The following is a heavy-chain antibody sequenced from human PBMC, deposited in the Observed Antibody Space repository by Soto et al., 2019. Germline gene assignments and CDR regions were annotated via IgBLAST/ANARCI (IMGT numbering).Heavy chain of an antibody. V-gene: IGHV3-33*01. CDR1: GFTFSSYG. CDR2: IWFDGSDK. Sequence: LILSCAASGFTFSSYGIHWVRHAPVKWLEWVALIWFDGSDKYYTESVKGRFTISRDNSKSTLYLQMNSLRAEDTAVYYCARLYCSASSCYSVGAFDIRGQGTMVTVSS. CDR3: ARLYCSASSCYSVGAFDI. J-gene: IGHJ3*02. D-gene: IGHD2-15*01.